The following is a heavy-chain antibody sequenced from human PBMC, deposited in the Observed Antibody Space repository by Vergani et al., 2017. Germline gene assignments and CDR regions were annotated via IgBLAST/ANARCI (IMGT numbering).Heavy chain of an antibody. J-gene: IGHJ3*01. CDR1: GGSFSTGGQS. D-gene: IGHD2-21*01. Sequence: QVQLQESGPGLVKPSQTLSLTCTVSGGSFSTGGQSWTWLRQSAGKGLEWIGRIFPSGAPNYNPSLRSRAIMSVDASKNKFSLKLTSVTAADTAVYYCAXDGGEYDKDALDVWGQGTKVTVTS. V-gene: IGHV4-61*02. CDR2: IFPSGAP. CDR3: AXDGGEYDKDALDV.